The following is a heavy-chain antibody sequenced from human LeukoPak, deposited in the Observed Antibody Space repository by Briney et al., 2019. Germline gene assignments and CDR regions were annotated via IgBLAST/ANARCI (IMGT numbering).Heavy chain of an antibody. Sequence: GGSLRLSCAASGFTFSSYAMSWVRQAPGKGLEWVSAISGSGGSTYYADSVKGRFTISRDNSKNTLCLQMNSLRAEDTAVYYCAKESTWRSGWYGRTGFSFDYWGQGTLVTVSS. CDR2: ISGSGGST. CDR1: GFTFSSYA. V-gene: IGHV3-23*01. D-gene: IGHD6-19*01. CDR3: AKESTWRSGWYGRTGFSFDY. J-gene: IGHJ4*02.